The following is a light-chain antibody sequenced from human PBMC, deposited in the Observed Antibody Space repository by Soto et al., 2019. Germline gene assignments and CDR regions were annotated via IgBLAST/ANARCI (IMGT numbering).Light chain of an antibody. J-gene: IGKJ1*01. Sequence: EIVLTQSPATLSLSPGERATLSCRASQSVDSYLAWYQQKPGQAPRLLIYDASNRAAGIPARFSGSGSGTDFTLTISSLEPEDFAIYYCQQSYSLPRTFGQGTKVDLK. CDR3: QQSYSLPRT. V-gene: IGKV3-11*01. CDR1: QSVDSY. CDR2: DAS.